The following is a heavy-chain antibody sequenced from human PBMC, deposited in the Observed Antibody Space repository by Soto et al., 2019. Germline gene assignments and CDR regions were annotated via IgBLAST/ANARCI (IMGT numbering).Heavy chain of an antibody. Sequence: LETMSLPCTVSGGSISSYYWSWIRQPPGKGLEWIGYIYYSGSTNCNPSLKSRVTISVDTSKNQFSLKLSSVTAADTAVYCCARGLAIFGAVITPPEAFDIWVQGTMVTVSS. D-gene: IGHD3-3*01. CDR2: IYYSGST. CDR3: ARGLAIFGAVITPPEAFDI. V-gene: IGHV4-59*01. CDR1: GGSISSYY. J-gene: IGHJ3*02.